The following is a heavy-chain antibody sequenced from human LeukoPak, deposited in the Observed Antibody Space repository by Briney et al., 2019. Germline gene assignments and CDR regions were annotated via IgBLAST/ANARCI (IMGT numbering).Heavy chain of an antibody. CDR2: ISAYNGNT. CDR3: ARLYGSGERGSLRVDY. D-gene: IGHD3-10*01. Sequence: ASVKVSCKASGYTFTSYGISWVRQAPGQGLEWMGWISAYNGNTNYAQKLQGRVTMTTDTSTSTAYMELRSLGSDDTAVYYCARLYGSGERGSLRVDYWGQGTLVTVSS. V-gene: IGHV1-18*01. CDR1: GYTFTSYG. J-gene: IGHJ4*02.